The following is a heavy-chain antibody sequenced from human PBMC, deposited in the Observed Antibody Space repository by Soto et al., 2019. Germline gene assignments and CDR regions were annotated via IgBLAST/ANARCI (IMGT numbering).Heavy chain of an antibody. V-gene: IGHV3-30-3*01. D-gene: IGHD5-18*01. CDR3: ARATLDTALVWTSYYFDY. CDR1: GFTFSSYV. Sequence: GGSLRLSCAASGFTFSSYVMHWVRQAPGKGLEWVAVKSYDGSNKYYADSVKGRFTISRDNSKNSLYLQMNSLRAEDTAVYYCARATLDTALVWTSYYFDYWGQGALVTVSS. CDR2: KSYDGSNK. J-gene: IGHJ4*02.